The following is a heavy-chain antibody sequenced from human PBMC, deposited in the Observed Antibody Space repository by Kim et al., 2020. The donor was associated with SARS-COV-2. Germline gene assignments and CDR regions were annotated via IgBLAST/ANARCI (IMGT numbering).Heavy chain of an antibody. CDR2: GGT. Sequence: GGTYTNPPHKWRVTISVDTTKNQVALKLSSVSAADTSVYYCARELLGALDIWGQGTMVTVSS. V-gene: IGHV4-31*02. J-gene: IGHJ3*02. D-gene: IGHD3-10*01. CDR3: ARELLGALDI.